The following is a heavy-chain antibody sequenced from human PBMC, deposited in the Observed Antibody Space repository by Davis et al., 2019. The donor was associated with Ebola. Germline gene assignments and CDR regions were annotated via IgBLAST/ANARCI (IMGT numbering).Heavy chain of an antibody. D-gene: IGHD1-1*01. V-gene: IGHV1-69*04. Sequence: SVKVSCKASGGTFSSYAISWVRQAPGQGLEWMGRIIPILGIANYAQKFQGRVTITADKSTSTAYMELSSLRSDDTARYYCARDVRGITGPSEYWGQGTLVTVSS. CDR1: GGTFSSYA. J-gene: IGHJ4*02. CDR3: ARDVRGITGPSEY. CDR2: IIPILGIA.